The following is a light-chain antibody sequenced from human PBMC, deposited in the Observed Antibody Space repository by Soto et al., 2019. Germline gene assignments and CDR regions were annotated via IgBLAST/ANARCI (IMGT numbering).Light chain of an antibody. V-gene: IGLV2-8*01. CDR1: SSDVGGYNY. J-gene: IGLJ1*01. CDR3: SSYTTSSTVV. CDR2: EVS. Sequence: QSALTQPPSASGSPGQSVTISCTGTSSDVGGYNYVSWYQQHPGKAPKLMIYEVSKRPSGVPDRFSGSKSGNTASLTVSGLQPEDEADYYCSSYTTSSTVVFGTGTKLTVL.